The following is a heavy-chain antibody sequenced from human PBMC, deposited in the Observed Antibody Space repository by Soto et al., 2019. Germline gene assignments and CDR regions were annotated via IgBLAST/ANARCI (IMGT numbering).Heavy chain of an antibody. CDR1: GDSITSDSYF. V-gene: IGHV4-39*01. Sequence: SETLSLTCTVSGDSITSDSYFWAWIRQPPGKGLEWIGSIYYSGTTYYNPSLKSRVTISVDRSKNQFSLKLSSVTAADTAVYYCARHFSVDYFXYWGQGALVTVSS. J-gene: IGHJ4*02. CDR2: IYYSGTT. CDR3: ARHFSVDYFXY.